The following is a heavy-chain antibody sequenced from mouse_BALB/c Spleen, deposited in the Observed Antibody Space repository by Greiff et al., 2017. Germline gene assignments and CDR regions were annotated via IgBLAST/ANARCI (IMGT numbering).Heavy chain of an antibody. J-gene: IGHJ1*01. CDR1: GYTFTSYY. CDR2: IYPGDGST. V-gene: IGHV1S56*01. D-gene: IGHD2-10*02. Sequence: QVQLQQSGPELVKPGASVKMSCKASGYTFTSYYIHWVKQRPGQGLEWIGWIYPGDGSTKYNQKFKDKATLTADKSSSTAYMQLSSLTSEDSAVYYCARQYGNYYWYFDVWGAGTTVTVSS. CDR3: ARQYGNYYWYFDV.